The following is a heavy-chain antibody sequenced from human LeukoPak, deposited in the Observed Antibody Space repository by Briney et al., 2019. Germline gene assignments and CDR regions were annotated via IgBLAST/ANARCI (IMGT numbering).Heavy chain of an antibody. J-gene: IGHJ6*04. D-gene: IGHD3-10*02. CDR3: AELGITMIGGV. Sequence: GGSLRLSCAASGFTFSSYEMNWVRQAPGKGLEWVSYISSSGSTIYHADSVKGRFTISRGNAKNSLYLQMNSLRAEDTAVYYCAELGITMIGGVWGKGTTVTISS. CDR2: ISSSGSTI. CDR1: GFTFSSYE. V-gene: IGHV3-48*03.